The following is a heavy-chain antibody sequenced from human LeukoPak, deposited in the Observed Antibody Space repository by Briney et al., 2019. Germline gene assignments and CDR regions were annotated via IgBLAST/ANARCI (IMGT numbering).Heavy chain of an antibody. D-gene: IGHD3-22*01. CDR3: AKQTYYYDSSGYYYFDY. CDR2: IYPGDSDT. CDR1: GYSFTSYW. J-gene: IGHJ4*02. V-gene: IGHV5-51*01. Sequence: GESLKISCKGSGYSFTSYWIGWVRQMPGKGLERMGIIYPGDSDTRYSPSFQGQVTISADKSISTAYLQWSSLKASDTAMYYCAKQTYYYDSSGYYYFDYWGQGTLVTVSS.